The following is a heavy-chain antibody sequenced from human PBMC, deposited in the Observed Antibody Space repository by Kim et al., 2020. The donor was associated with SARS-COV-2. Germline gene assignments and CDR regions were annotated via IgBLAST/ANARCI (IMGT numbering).Heavy chain of an antibody. CDR2: STI. CDR3: ARARGAFDI. D-gene: IGHD3-10*01. V-gene: IGHV3-11*01. J-gene: IGHJ3*02. Sequence: STIDYADSVKGRFTISRDNAKNSLYLQMNSLRAEDTAVYYCARARGAFDIWGQGTMVTVSS.